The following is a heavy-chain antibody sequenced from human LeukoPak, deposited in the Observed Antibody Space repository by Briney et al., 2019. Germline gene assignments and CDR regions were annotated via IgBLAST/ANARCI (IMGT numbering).Heavy chain of an antibody. Sequence: GGSLRLSCAAAGFSFSSYSMNWVRQAPGKGLEGLSDINTVSSTISYSASVKGRFHISRDNSKNTLYLQMSSLRADDTAVYYCATTGYSSRNYWGQGTLVTVSS. CDR3: ATTGYSSRNY. CDR2: INTVSSTI. D-gene: IGHD6-13*01. V-gene: IGHV3-48*01. J-gene: IGHJ4*02. CDR1: GFSFSSYS.